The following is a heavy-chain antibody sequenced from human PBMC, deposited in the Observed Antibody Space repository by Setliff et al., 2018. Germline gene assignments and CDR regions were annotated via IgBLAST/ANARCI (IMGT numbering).Heavy chain of an antibody. V-gene: IGHV3-48*01. CDR1: GFTFSNAW. CDR2: ISSSSSTI. D-gene: IGHD6-13*01. J-gene: IGHJ4*02. Sequence: LSLTCAASGFTFSNAWMSWVRQAPGKGLEWVSYISSSSSTIYYEDSVKGRFTISRDNSKNTLYLQMNSLRAEDTAVYYCAKGDSSTRYFDYWGQGTLVTVSS. CDR3: AKGDSSTRYFDY.